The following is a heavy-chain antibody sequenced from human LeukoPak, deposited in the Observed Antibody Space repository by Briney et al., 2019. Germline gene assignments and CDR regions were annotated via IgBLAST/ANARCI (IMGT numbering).Heavy chain of an antibody. D-gene: IGHD3-22*01. Sequence: ASVKVSCKASGYTFTRNHMHSVRPPPSQGLDWMGIINPIGGSTSKAQKCKGRVTMTRDTSTSTVYMELSSLRSEDTAVYYCARDSYYYDSSGYYNGDLDPWGQGTLVTVPS. CDR1: GYTFTRNH. CDR3: ARDSYYYDSSGYYNGDLDP. CDR2: INPIGGST. V-gene: IGHV1-46*01. J-gene: IGHJ5*02.